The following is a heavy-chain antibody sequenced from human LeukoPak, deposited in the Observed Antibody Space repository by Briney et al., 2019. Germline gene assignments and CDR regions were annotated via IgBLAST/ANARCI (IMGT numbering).Heavy chain of an antibody. CDR2: ISSSSSYI. CDR3: ARRLYYDSSGYYNTAFDY. V-gene: IGHV3-21*01. Sequence: GGSLRLSCAASGFTFSSYSMNWVRQAPGKGLEWVSSISSSSSYIYYADSVKGRFTISRDNAKNSLYLQMNSLRAEDTAVYYCARRLYYDSSGYYNTAFDYWGQGTLVTVSS. J-gene: IGHJ4*02. CDR1: GFTFSSYS. D-gene: IGHD3-22*01.